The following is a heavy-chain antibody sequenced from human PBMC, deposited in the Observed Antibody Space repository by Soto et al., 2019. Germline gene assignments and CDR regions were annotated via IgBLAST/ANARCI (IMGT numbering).Heavy chain of an antibody. CDR3: ARDSHYDILTGYYGLFDY. Sequence: GASVKVSCKASGGTFSSYAISWVRQAPGQGLEWMGGIIPIFGTANYAQKFQGRVTITADESTSTAYMELSSLRSEDTAVYYCARDSHYDILTGYYGLFDYWGQGTLVTVSS. CDR2: IIPIFGTA. D-gene: IGHD3-9*01. V-gene: IGHV1-69*13. J-gene: IGHJ4*02. CDR1: GGTFSSYA.